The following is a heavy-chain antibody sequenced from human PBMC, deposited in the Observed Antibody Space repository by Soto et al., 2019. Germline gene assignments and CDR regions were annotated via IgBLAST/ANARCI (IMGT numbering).Heavy chain of an antibody. D-gene: IGHD3-16*02. CDR3: ARDRIGRYDYIWGSYRPKNWFDP. Sequence: PGGSLRLSCAASGFTFSSYSMNWVRQAPGKGLEWVSSISSSSSYIHYADSVKGRFTISRDNAKNSLYLQMNSLRAEDTAVYYSARDRIGRYDYIWGSYRPKNWFDPWGQGTLVTVSS. CDR2: ISSSSSYI. V-gene: IGHV3-21*01. J-gene: IGHJ5*02. CDR1: GFTFSSYS.